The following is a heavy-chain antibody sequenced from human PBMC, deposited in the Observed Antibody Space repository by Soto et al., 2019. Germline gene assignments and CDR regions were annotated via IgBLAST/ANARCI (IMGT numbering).Heavy chain of an antibody. CDR3: ARPRAYSSGQDPNSYGMDV. CDR1: GGTFSSYA. Sequence: SVKVSCKASGGTFSSYAISWVRQAPGQGLEWMGGIIPIFGTANYAQKFQGRVTITADESTSTAYMELSSLRSEDTAVYYCARPRAYSSGQDPNSYGMDVWGQGTTVTVSS. CDR2: IIPIFGTA. D-gene: IGHD6-19*01. J-gene: IGHJ6*02. V-gene: IGHV1-69*13.